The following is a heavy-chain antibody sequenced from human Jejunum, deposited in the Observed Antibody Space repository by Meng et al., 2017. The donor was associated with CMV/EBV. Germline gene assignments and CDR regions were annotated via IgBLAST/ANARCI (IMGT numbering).Heavy chain of an antibody. CDR2: FSPGGNI. CDR1: GDSISNYF. CDR3: ARGESRGYYYFDY. D-gene: IGHD3-22*01. J-gene: IGHJ4*02. Sequence: QVHLQEPGPGLVRPSEPLSLTCTVSGDSISNYFWSWIRQPAGKKLEWIGRFSPGGNINYIPSLKGRLTMSVDTSNNQIFLNVASVTAADTALYYCARGESRGYYYFDYWGQGILVTVSS. V-gene: IGHV4-4*07.